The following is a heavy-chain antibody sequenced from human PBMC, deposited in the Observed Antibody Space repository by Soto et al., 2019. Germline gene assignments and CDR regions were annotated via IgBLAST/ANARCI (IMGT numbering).Heavy chain of an antibody. Sequence: SLTCTVSSDSISRNYWSWIRQPAGKGLEYIGRIYIDNSETTNYNPSLKSRVTMSADTSKNQFSLNLKSVTAADTAMYYCARGPGTYNCFDSWGRGTLVTVSS. CDR1: SDSISRNY. CDR3: ARGPGTYNCFDS. V-gene: IGHV4-4*07. J-gene: IGHJ5*01. D-gene: IGHD3-10*01. CDR2: IYIDNSETT.